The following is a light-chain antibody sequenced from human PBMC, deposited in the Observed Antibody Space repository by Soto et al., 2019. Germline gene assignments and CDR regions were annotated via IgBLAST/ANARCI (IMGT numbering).Light chain of an antibody. J-gene: IGLJ1*01. CDR3: SSYTPSSIYV. Sequence: QSVLTQPASVSGSPGQSITISCTGTSSDVGAYNYVSWYQQHPGKAPKLMIYDVSNRPSGVSSRFSGSKSGNTASLTFSGLQAEDEADYYCSSYTPSSIYVFGTGTKVTVL. CDR1: SSDVGAYNY. V-gene: IGLV2-14*01. CDR2: DVS.